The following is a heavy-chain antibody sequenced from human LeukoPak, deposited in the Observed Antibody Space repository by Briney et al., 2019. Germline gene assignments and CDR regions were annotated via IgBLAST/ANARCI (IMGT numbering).Heavy chain of an antibody. CDR1: GDSFTRYW. Sequence: GESLKISCEGSGDSFTRYWIGWVRQMPGKGLELMGIIYPGDSDTRYSPSFQGQVTISADKSISTAYLQWSSLKASDTAMYYCARQRGIDTVTFPPMKFSYYYYYMDVWGKGTTVTVSS. J-gene: IGHJ6*03. CDR3: ARQRGIDTVTFPPMKFSYYYYYMDV. V-gene: IGHV5-51*01. CDR2: IYPGDSDT. D-gene: IGHD4-17*01.